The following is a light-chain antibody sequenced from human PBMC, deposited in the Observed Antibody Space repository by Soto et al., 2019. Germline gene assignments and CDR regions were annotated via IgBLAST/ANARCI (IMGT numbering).Light chain of an antibody. V-gene: IGKV3-20*01. CDR2: GAS. Sequence: EIVLTQSPGTLSLSPGERATLSCRASQSVSSSSLAWYQQKPGQAPRLLISGASSRAADIPDRFSGSGSGTDFTLTINRLEPEDFAVYYCQQYDSSSRTFGQGTKVDIK. J-gene: IGKJ1*01. CDR3: QQYDSSSRT. CDR1: QSVSSSS.